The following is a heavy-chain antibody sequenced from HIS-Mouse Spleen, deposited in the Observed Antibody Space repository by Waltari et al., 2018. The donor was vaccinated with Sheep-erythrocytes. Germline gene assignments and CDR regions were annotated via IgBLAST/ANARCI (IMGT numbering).Heavy chain of an antibody. V-gene: IGHV3-7*01. D-gene: IGHD3-3*01. CDR1: GFTFSSYW. Sequence: EVQLVESGGGLVQPGGSLRLSCAASGFTFSSYWMSWVRPAPGKGLEGVANIKQDGSERYCVDRDKGRFTISRDNAKNSLYLKMNSLRAEDTAVYYCARDIILRSSGMDVWGQGTTVTVSS. CDR3: ARDIILRSSGMDV. CDR2: IKQDGSER. J-gene: IGHJ6*02.